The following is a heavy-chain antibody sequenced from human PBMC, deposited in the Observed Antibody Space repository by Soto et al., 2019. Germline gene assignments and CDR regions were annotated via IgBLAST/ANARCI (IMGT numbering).Heavy chain of an antibody. CDR1: GYTFTRYG. CDR2: ISGYNGDT. V-gene: IGHV1-18*01. Sequence: QGQLVQSGAEVKKPGASVKVSCKASGYTFTRYGISWVRQAPGQGLEWMGWISGYNGDTTYAQKFQGRVTMTVDTSTTTAYMELRSLTSDDRAVYYCAKNGQPPYYYYGMDVWGQGTTVTVSS. CDR3: AKNGQPPYYYYGMDV. D-gene: IGHD2-8*01. J-gene: IGHJ6*02.